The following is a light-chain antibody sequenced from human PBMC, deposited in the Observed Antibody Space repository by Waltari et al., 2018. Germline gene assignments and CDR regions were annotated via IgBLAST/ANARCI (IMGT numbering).Light chain of an antibody. CDR3: AAWDDSLHGYV. CDR2: SNN. V-gene: IGLV1-44*01. CDR1: SSNIGSNP. Sequence: QSVLTQPPSASGTPGQRVTISCSGSSSNIGSNPVNWYQHLPGTAPKLLIYSNNQRPSVVPDRFSASKSGTSASLAISGLQSEDEADYYCAAWDDSLHGYVFGTGTKVTVL. J-gene: IGLJ1*01.